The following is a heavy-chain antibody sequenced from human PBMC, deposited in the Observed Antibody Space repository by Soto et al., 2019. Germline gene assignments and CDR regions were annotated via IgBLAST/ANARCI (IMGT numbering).Heavy chain of an antibody. V-gene: IGHV3-30-3*01. CDR1: GFTFSSYA. CDR2: ISYGGSNT. D-gene: IGHD3-3*01. CDR3: ASSFRVVTAPFDY. J-gene: IGHJ4*02. Sequence: QVQLVESGGGVVQPGRSLRLSCAASGFTFSSYAMHWVRQAPGKGLEWVTVISYGGSNTYYADSVKGRFTISRDNSKNTLYLQMNCLRPEDTAVYYCASSFRVVTAPFDYWGQGTLVTVSS.